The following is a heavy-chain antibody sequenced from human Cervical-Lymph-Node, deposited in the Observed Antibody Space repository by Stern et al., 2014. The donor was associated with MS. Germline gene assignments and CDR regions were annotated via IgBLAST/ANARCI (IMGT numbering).Heavy chain of an antibody. CDR1: GFSFSRYA. D-gene: IGHD6-13*01. CDR3: ASAYSSSHYYFDY. J-gene: IGHJ4*02. CDR2: IWYDGSNP. Sequence: VQLVEYGGGVVQPGRSLRLSCAASGFSFSRYAMHWVRQAPGKGLEWVALIWYDGSNPYYADSLTGRFTISRDNFKNTLYLQMNSLRAEDTAVYYCASAYSSSHYYFDYWGQGTLVTVSS. V-gene: IGHV3-33*01.